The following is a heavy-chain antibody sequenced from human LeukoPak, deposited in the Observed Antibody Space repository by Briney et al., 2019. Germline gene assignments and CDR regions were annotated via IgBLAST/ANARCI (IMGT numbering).Heavy chain of an antibody. Sequence: PGGSLRLSCAASGFTFSNYWMHWVRQAPGKGLEWVSRINERATIISYADSVKGRFTISRENARNTLYLQMNSLTAEDTAVYYCVRDLIIVWTPGDDFDHWGQGTLVTVSS. D-gene: IGHD2-21*01. CDR3: VRDLIIVWTPGDDFDH. CDR2: INERATII. CDR1: GFTFSNYW. V-gene: IGHV3-74*01. J-gene: IGHJ4*02.